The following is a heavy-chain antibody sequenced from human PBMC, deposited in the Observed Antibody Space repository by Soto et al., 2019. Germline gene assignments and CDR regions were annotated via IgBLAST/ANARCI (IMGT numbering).Heavy chain of an antibody. J-gene: IGHJ4*02. CDR1: GYTFTGYY. Sequence: GASVKVSCKASGYTFTGYYMHWVRQAPGQGLEWMGWTNPNSGGTNYAQKFQGRVTMTRDTSISTAYMELSRLRSDDTAVYYCARAGDYYDSRGPFDYWGQGTLVTVS. D-gene: IGHD3-22*01. CDR2: TNPNSGGT. CDR3: ARAGDYYDSRGPFDY. V-gene: IGHV1-2*02.